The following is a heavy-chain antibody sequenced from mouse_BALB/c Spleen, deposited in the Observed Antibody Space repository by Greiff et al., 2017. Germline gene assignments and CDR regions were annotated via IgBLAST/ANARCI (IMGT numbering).Heavy chain of an antibody. V-gene: IGHV5-17*02. CDR1: GFTFSSFG. Sequence: VMLVESGGGLVQPGGSRKLSCAASGFTFSSFGMHWVRQAPEKGLEWVAYISSGSSTIYYADTVKGRFTISRDNPKNTLFLQMTSLRSEDTAMYYCARRRGITTSYAMDYWGQGTSVTVSS. D-gene: IGHD2-4*01. CDR2: ISSGSSTI. CDR3: ARRRGITTSYAMDY. J-gene: IGHJ4*01.